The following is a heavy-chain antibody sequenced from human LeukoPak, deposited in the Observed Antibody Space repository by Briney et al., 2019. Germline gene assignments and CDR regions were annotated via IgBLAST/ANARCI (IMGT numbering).Heavy chain of an antibody. Sequence: GASVKVSCKTSGFPFSTYYMHWVRQAPGPWLEWMGWMHGYSGDTNYAQKFQGAASMTRDTSTSTAYVELSGLKYDDTAVYYCVTSSGYSSTWGAFDIWGQGTKVTVSS. D-gene: IGHD6-6*01. V-gene: IGHV1-2*02. CDR2: MHGYSGDT. J-gene: IGHJ3*02. CDR1: GFPFSTYY. CDR3: VTSSGYSSTWGAFDI.